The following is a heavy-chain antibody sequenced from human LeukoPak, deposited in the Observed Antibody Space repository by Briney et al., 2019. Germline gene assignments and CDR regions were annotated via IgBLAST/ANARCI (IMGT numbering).Heavy chain of an antibody. V-gene: IGHV6-1*01. CDR1: GDSVSSNSGA. CDR2: TYYRSKWYN. CDR3: ARRIMPTTPADAFDI. J-gene: IGHJ3*02. D-gene: IGHD5-12*01. Sequence: SQTLSLTCAISGDSVSSNSGAWNWIRQSPSRGLEWLGRTYYRSKWYNDYAASVKSRITINPDTSKSQFSLHLNSVTPEDTAVYYCARRIMPTTPADAFDIWGQGTMVTVSS.